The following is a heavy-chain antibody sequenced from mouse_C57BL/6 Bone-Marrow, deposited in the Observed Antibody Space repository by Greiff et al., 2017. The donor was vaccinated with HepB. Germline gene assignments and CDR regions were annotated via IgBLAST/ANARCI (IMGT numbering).Heavy chain of an antibody. CDR2: IRNKANGYTT. D-gene: IGHD1-1*01. Sequence: EVQGVESGGGLVQPGGSLSLSCAASGFTFTDYYMSWVRQPPGKALEWLGFIRNKANGYTTEYSASVKGRFTISRDNSQSILYLQMNALRAEDSATYYCARPMTTVVPYAMDYWGQGTSVTVSS. V-gene: IGHV7-3*01. CDR3: ARPMTTVVPYAMDY. J-gene: IGHJ4*01. CDR1: GFTFTDYY.